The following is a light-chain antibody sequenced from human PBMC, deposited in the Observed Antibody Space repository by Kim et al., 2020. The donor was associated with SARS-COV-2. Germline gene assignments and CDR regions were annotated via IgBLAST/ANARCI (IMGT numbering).Light chain of an antibody. Sequence: EIVMTQSPATLSVSPGERATLSCRASQSVSTKLAWFQQKPGQAPRLLIYGASTRATGIPARFSGSGSGTDFTLTISSLQSEDFAVYYCHHYHNWPLYTFGQGTKLEIK. CDR2: GAS. CDR3: HHYHNWPLYT. J-gene: IGKJ2*01. CDR1: QSVSTK. V-gene: IGKV3-15*01.